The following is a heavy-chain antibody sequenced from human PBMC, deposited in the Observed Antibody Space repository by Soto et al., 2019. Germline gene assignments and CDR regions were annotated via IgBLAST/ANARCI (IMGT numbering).Heavy chain of an antibody. D-gene: IGHD2-21*02. Sequence: QVQLVQSGAEVKKPGASVKVSCKASGYTFTSYDINWVRQATGQGLEWMGWMNPNSGTTGYAQKFQGRDTMTRDTSISTAYRELSGLRSEDTAVYYCVRTTAVTATWGSHFPTNWFDPWGQGTLVTVSS. CDR1: GYTFTSYD. V-gene: IGHV1-8*01. J-gene: IGHJ5*02. CDR2: MNPNSGTT. CDR3: VRTTAVTATWGSHFPTNWFDP.